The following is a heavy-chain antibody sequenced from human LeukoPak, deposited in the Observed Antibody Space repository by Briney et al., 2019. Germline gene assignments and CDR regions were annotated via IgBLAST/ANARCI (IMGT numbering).Heavy chain of an antibody. D-gene: IGHD3-22*01. Sequence: SVKVSCKASGGTFSSYAISWVRQAPGQGLEWMGRIIPIFGTANYAQKFQGRVTITTDESTSTAYMELSSLRTEDTAVYYCARSVGSGYHDAFDIWGQGTMVTVSS. V-gene: IGHV1-69*05. CDR3: ARSVGSGYHDAFDI. J-gene: IGHJ3*02. CDR2: IIPIFGTA. CDR1: GGTFSSYA.